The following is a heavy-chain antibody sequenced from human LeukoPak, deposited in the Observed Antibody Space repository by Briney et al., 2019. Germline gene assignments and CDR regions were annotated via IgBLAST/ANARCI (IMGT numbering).Heavy chain of an antibody. J-gene: IGHJ4*02. CDR1: GFTFSGSA. V-gene: IGHV3-73*01. D-gene: IGHD4-17*01. CDR3: TRPSTGAHY. Sequence: GGSLRLSCADSGFTFSGSAMHWVRQASGKGLEWVGRIRSKANSYATAYAASVKGRFTISRDDSKNTAYLQMNSLKTEDTAVYYCTRPSTGAHYWGQGTLVTVSS. CDR2: IRSKANSYAT.